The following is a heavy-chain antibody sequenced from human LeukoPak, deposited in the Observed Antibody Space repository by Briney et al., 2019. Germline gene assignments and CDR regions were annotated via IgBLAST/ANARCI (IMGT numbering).Heavy chain of an antibody. CDR2: ISASGGNT. Sequence: GGSLRLSCAASGFAFRSYAMSWVRQAPGKGLEWVSIISASGGNTYYADSVKGRFTISRDNSKNTLYLQMNSLRAEDTAVYYCAKEAGGFDYWGQGTLVTVSS. CDR1: GFAFRSYA. D-gene: IGHD1-26*01. CDR3: AKEAGGFDY. J-gene: IGHJ4*02. V-gene: IGHV3-23*01.